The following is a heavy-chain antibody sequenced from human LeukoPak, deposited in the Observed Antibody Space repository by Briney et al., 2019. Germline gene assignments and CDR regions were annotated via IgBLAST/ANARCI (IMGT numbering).Heavy chain of an antibody. J-gene: IGHJ4*02. D-gene: IGHD3-22*01. V-gene: IGHV1-69*04. Sequence: PGGSLRLSCAASGFTFSSYAISWVRQAPGQGLEWMGRIIPILGIANYAQKFQGRVTITADKSTSTAYMELSSLRSEDTAVYYCARSHYYDSSGYYGLGYYFDYWGQGTLVTVSS. CDR2: IIPILGIA. CDR3: ARSHYYDSSGYYGLGYYFDY. CDR1: GFTFSSYA.